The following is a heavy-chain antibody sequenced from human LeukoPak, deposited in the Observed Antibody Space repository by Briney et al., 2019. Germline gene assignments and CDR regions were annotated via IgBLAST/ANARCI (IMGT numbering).Heavy chain of an antibody. Sequence: ASVKVSCKASGYTFSNYGINWVRQAPGQGLEWMGWISAYNGNTNYTQNLQGRVTMTTDTSTSTAYMELRSLRYDDTAVYYCARVQGSSGWYIFDYWGQGTLVTVSS. CDR1: GYTFSNYG. J-gene: IGHJ4*02. D-gene: IGHD6-19*01. CDR2: ISAYNGNT. V-gene: IGHV1-18*01. CDR3: ARVQGSSGWYIFDY.